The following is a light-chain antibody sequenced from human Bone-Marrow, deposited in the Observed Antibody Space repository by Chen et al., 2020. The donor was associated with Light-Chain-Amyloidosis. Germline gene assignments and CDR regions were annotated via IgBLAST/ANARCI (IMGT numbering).Light chain of an antibody. CDR1: SGYIASNY. CDR2: EDN. J-gene: IGLJ2*01. CDR3: QSYDIAEV. V-gene: IGLV6-57*01. Sequence: NFVLIQPHSVSESPGKTVTISCTRSSGYIASNYVHWYQQRPGRSPTIVIYEDNQRPSGVPDRFSGSSDRSSNSASRTISGLKTEDEGDYYCQSYDIAEVFGGGTKVTVL.